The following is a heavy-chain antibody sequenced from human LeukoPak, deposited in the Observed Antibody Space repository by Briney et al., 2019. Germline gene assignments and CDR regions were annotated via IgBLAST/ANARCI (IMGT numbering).Heavy chain of an antibody. CDR1: GYSSSSGYY. J-gene: IGHJ5*02. Sequence: SETLSLTCTGSGYSSSSGYYWGWIRQPPVKGLEWIGGIYHSGRTYYKPSLKSRVTISVDTSKNQFSLKLSSVTAADTDVYYCARAGPYDSSGQSRFDPWGQGTLVTVSS. CDR2: IYHSGRT. CDR3: ARAGPYDSSGQSRFDP. D-gene: IGHD3-22*01. V-gene: IGHV4-38-2*02.